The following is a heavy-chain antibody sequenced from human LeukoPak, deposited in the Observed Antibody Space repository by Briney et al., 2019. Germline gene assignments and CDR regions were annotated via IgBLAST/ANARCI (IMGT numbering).Heavy chain of an antibody. V-gene: IGHV3-7*01. D-gene: IGHD1-7*01. Sequence: GGSLRLSCAASGFTFSTYWMTWVRQAPGKGLEWVANIKHDGTETNYVDFVKGRFTISRDNAKNSLYLQMNSLRAEDTAVYYCVGTVSVTGSNFWGQGTLVTVSS. CDR3: VGTVSVTGSNF. CDR2: IKHDGTET. CDR1: GFTFSTYW. J-gene: IGHJ4*02.